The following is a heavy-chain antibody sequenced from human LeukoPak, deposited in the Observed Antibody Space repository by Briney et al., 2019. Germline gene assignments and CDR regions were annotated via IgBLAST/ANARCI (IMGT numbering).Heavy chain of an antibody. J-gene: IGHJ6*03. CDR3: ARAYIVAKYYYMDV. D-gene: IGHD2-15*01. V-gene: IGHV3-11*04. CDR2: ISSSGSTI. Sequence: GGSLRLSCAASGFTFSDYYMSWIRQAPGKGLEWVSYISSSGSTIYYADPVKGRFTISRDNAKNSLYLQMNSLRAEDTAVYYCARAYIVAKYYYMDVWGKGTTVTVSS. CDR1: GFTFSDYY.